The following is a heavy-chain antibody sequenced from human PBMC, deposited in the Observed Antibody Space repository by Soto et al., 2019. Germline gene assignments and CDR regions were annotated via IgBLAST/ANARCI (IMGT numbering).Heavy chain of an antibody. J-gene: IGHJ4*02. D-gene: IGHD3-16*02. CDR3: ARYDYIWGSYRRAVDY. V-gene: IGHV4-39*01. Sequence: QLQLQESGPGLVKPSETLSLTCTVSGVSISSSSYYWGWIRQPPGKGLEWIGSIYYSGSTYYNPSLKSRVTISVDKSKNQFALKLSSVTAADTAVYYCARYDYIWGSYRRAVDYWGQGTLVTVSS. CDR1: GVSISSSSYY. CDR2: IYYSGST.